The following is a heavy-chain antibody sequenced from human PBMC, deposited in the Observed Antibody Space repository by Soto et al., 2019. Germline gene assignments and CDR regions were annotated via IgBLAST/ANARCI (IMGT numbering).Heavy chain of an antibody. CDR2: VSHDGRNT. Sequence: ESGGGVVQPGRSLRLSCAASGFTFSDYAMHWVRQAPGKGLEWVAVVSHDGRNTHYADSVKGRFTISRDGSKNTVSLEMTSLRAEDTAVYYCAKGGRQWLVTSDFNYWGQGALVTVSS. CDR1: GFTFSDYA. D-gene: IGHD6-19*01. J-gene: IGHJ4*02. V-gene: IGHV3-30*18. CDR3: AKGGRQWLVTSDFNY.